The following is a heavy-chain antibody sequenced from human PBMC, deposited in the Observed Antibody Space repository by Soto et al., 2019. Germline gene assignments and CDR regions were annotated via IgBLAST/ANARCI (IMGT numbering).Heavy chain of an antibody. D-gene: IGHD5-18*01. CDR1: GFTFSSCG. J-gene: IGHJ4*02. CDR2: IWYDGSNK. V-gene: IGHV3-30*18. CDR3: AKKRVTPSPDTGNYFES. Sequence: QVQLVESGGGVVQPGRSLRLSCAASGFTFSSCGMHWVRQAPGKGLEWVARIWYDGSNKYYADSVKGRFTISRDNSKNTLYMQMDRLRAEDTAVYYFAKKRVTPSPDTGNYFESWGQGTLVTVSS.